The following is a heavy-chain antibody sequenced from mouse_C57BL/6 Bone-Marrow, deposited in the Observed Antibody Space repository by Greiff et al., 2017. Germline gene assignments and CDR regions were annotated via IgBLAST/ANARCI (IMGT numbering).Heavy chain of an antibody. Sequence: QVQLQQSGAELVKPGASVKLSCKASGYTFTSYWMHWVKQRPGQGLEWIGMIPPNSGSTNYNEKFKSKATLTVDKSSSTAYMQLSSLTSEDSAVYYCARWDSNPFAYWGQGTLVTVSA. CDR2: IPPNSGST. J-gene: IGHJ3*01. CDR3: ARWDSNPFAY. V-gene: IGHV1-64*01. D-gene: IGHD2-5*01. CDR1: GYTFTSYW.